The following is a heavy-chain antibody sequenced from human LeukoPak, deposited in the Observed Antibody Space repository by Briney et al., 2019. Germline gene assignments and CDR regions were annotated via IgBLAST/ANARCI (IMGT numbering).Heavy chain of an antibody. V-gene: IGHV3-7*01. CDR3: ASWGAGGNS. D-gene: IGHD3-16*01. J-gene: IGHJ4*02. CDR2: INPDGSGK. CDR1: GFTLSTYW. Sequence: GGSLRLSCEASGFTLSTYWMNWVRQVPGKGLDWVANINPDGSGKRYVDSVKGRFTIARDNADNSLSLQMNSLRAEDTAVYYCASWGAGGNSWGQGTLVTVST.